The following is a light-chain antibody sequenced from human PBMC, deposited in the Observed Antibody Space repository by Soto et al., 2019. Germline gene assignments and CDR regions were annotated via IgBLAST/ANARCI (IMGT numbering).Light chain of an antibody. Sequence: QSMLTQSPSVSAAPGQKVTISCSGSSSNIGNNYVSWYQQLPGTAPKLLIYDNNKRPSGIPDRFSGSKSGTSGTLDITGLQTGDEADYYCQSYDNSLSGSWVFGGGTKLTVL. CDR3: QSYDNSLSGSWV. CDR1: SSNIGNNY. V-gene: IGLV1-51*01. CDR2: DNN. J-gene: IGLJ3*02.